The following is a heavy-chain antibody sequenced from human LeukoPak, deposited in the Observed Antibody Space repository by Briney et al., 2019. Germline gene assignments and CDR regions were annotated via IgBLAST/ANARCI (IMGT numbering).Heavy chain of an antibody. CDR3: ARDDPGYSSGPLDY. CDR2: ISSSSSYI. CDR1: GFTFSSYS. J-gene: IGHJ4*02. V-gene: IGHV3-21*01. Sequence: GGSLRLSCAASGFTFSSYSMNWVRQAPGKGLEWVSSISSSSSYIYYADSVKGRFTISRDNAKNSLYLQMNSLRAEDTAVYYCARDDPGYSSGPLDYWGQGTLVTVSS. D-gene: IGHD6-19*01.